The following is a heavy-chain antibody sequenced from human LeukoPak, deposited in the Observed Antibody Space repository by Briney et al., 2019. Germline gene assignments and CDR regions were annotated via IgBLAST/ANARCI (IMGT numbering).Heavy chain of an antibody. V-gene: IGHV1-2*02. Sequence: ASVKVSCKASGYTFTGYYMHWVRQAPGQGLEWMGWINPNSGGTNYAQKFQGRVTMTRDTSISTAYMELSRLRSDDTAVYYCARPVWDQIWSGYYDYWGQGTLVTVSS. CDR1: GYTFTGYY. J-gene: IGHJ4*02. CDR3: ARPVWDQIWSGYYDY. D-gene: IGHD3-3*01. CDR2: INPNSGGT.